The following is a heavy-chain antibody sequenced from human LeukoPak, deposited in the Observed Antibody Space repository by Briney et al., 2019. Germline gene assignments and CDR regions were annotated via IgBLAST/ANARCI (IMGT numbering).Heavy chain of an antibody. CDR2: ISWNSGSI. D-gene: IGHD4-17*01. CDR3: AKVNGDYAIDY. J-gene: IGHJ4*02. CDR1: GFTFDDYA. Sequence: ALGLSCAASGFTFDDYAMHWVRQAPGKGLEWVSGISWNSGSIGYADSVKGRFTISRDNAKNSLYLQMNSLRAEDTALYYCAKVNGDYAIDYWGQGTLVTVSS. V-gene: IGHV3-9*01.